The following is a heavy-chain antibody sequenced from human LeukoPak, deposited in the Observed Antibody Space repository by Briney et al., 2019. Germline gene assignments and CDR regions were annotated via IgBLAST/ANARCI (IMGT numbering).Heavy chain of an antibody. Sequence: GGSLRLSCAASTFTFSSYWMSWVRQAPGKGLEWVANIGQDGSEKYYVDSVKGRFTISRDNAKNSLYLQMNSLRAEDTAVHYCAREVVVVAANSRFDPWGQGTLVTVSS. V-gene: IGHV3-7*01. CDR1: TFTFSSYW. J-gene: IGHJ5*02. CDR2: IGQDGSEK. D-gene: IGHD2-15*01. CDR3: AREVVVVAANSRFDP.